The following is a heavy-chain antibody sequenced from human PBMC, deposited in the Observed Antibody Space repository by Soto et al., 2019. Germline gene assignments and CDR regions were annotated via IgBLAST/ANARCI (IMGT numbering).Heavy chain of an antibody. V-gene: IGHV1-8*01. D-gene: IGHD6-13*01. Sequence: ASVKVSCKASGYTFTSYDINWVRQATGQGLEWMGWMNPNSGNTDYAQKFQGRVTMTRNTSISTAYMELSSLSSEETAVYYCAREKISWYDYWGQGTLVTVS. CDR2: MNPNSGNT. J-gene: IGHJ4*02. CDR1: GYTFTSYD. CDR3: AREKISWYDY.